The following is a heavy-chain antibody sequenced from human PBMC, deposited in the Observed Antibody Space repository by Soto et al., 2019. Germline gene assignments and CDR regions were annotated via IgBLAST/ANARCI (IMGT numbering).Heavy chain of an antibody. CDR3: ARDREYRPYYYDSSGYYRSAGFDY. J-gene: IGHJ4*02. V-gene: IGHV1-3*01. Sequence: ASVKVSCKASGYTFTSYAMHWVRQAPGQRLEWMGWINAGNGNTKYSQKFQGWVTMTRDTSISTAYMELSRLRSDDTAVYYCARDREYRPYYYDSSGYYRSAGFDYWGQGTLVTVSS. CDR2: INAGNGNT. D-gene: IGHD3-22*01. CDR1: GYTFTSYA.